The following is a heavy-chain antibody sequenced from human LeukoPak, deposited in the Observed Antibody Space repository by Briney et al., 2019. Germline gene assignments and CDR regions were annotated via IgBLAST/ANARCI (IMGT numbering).Heavy chain of an antibody. D-gene: IGHD3-16*01. Sequence: GASVKVSCKASGGTFSSYAISWVRQAPGQGLEWMGRIIPILGIANYAQKFQGRVTITADKSTSTAYMELSSLRSEDTAVYYCARDWGIGEVAFSWGQGTLVTVSS. CDR2: IIPILGIA. CDR3: ARDWGIGEVAFS. V-gene: IGHV1-69*04. J-gene: IGHJ5*02. CDR1: GGTFSSYA.